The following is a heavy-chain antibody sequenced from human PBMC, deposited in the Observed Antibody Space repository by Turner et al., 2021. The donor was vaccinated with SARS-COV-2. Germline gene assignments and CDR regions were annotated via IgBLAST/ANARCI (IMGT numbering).Heavy chain of an antibody. D-gene: IGHD3-22*01. CDR2: IIPIFGTA. CDR3: ARARGVDYYDSTGQRFDP. CDR1: GGTFSSYA. V-gene: IGHV1-69*01. Sequence: QVQLVQSGAEVKKPGSSVNVSCKASGGTFSSYAISWVRQAPGQGLEWMGGIIPIFGTAKYAQKFQGRVTITADESTSTAYMELSSLRSEDTAVYYCARARGVDYYDSTGQRFDPWGQGTLVTVSS. J-gene: IGHJ5*02.